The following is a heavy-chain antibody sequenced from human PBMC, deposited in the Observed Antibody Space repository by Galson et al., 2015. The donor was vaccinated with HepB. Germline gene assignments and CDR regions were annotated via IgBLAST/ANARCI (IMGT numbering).Heavy chain of an antibody. CDR3: ARGSGSYYYYFDY. J-gene: IGHJ4*02. D-gene: IGHD1-26*01. Sequence: ETLSLTCTVSGGSISSYYWSWIRQPPGKGLEWIGYIYYSGSTNYNPSLKSRVTISVDTSKNQFSLKLSSVTAADTAVYYCARGSGSYYYYFDYWGQGTLVTVSS. CDR1: GGSISSYY. V-gene: IGHV4-59*08. CDR2: IYYSGST.